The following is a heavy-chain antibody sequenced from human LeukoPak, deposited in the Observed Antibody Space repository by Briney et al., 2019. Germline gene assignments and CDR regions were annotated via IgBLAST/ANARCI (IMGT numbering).Heavy chain of an antibody. CDR3: ASFPRGDLALIILDY. Sequence: GGCVRLSCAASGFTFRSYAMTWVRQAPGKGLEWVSGISASGDSTNYADSVKGRFTISRDNSKNTLYLQLNGLRAEDTAVYYCASFPRGDLALIILDYWGQEPLATVSS. CDR2: ISASGDST. D-gene: IGHD2-21*01. V-gene: IGHV3-23*01. J-gene: IGHJ4*02. CDR1: GFTFRSYA.